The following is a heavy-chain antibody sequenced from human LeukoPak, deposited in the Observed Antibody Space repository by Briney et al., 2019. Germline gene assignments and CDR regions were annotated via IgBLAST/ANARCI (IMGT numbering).Heavy chain of an antibody. J-gene: IGHJ4*02. Sequence: PGGSLRLSCAASGFSFDDYAMHWVRQAPGKGLEWVSGISWNGGSIGYADSVKGRFTISRDNAKNSLYLQMNSLRAEDTALYYCARRIAVAGGGSHYFDYWGQGTLVTVSS. D-gene: IGHD6-13*01. CDR3: ARRIAVAGGGSHYFDY. CDR1: GFSFDDYA. CDR2: ISWNGGSI. V-gene: IGHV3-9*01.